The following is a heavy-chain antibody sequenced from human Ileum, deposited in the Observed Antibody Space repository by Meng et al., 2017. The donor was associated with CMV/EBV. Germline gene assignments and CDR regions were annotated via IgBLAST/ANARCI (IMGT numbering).Heavy chain of an antibody. J-gene: IGHJ4*02. CDR1: GHTFTSYG. CDR3: ARDKAAAHFDY. V-gene: IGHV1-18*01. Sequence: ASVKVSCKASGHTFTSYGMSWVRQAPGQGLEWMGGISTYNGNANYAQKLQGRVTMTIDTSTSTAYMEPRSLRSDDTAVYFCARDKAAAHFDYWGQGTQVTVSS. D-gene: IGHD6-13*01. CDR2: ISTYNGNA.